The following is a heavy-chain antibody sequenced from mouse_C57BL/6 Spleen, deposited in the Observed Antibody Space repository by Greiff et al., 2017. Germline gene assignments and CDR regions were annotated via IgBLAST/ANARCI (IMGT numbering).Heavy chain of an antibody. CDR2: ISDGGSYT. CDR1: GFTFSSYA. D-gene: IGHD3-1*01. J-gene: IGHJ1*03. V-gene: IGHV5-4*01. CDR3: AREGGFYWYFDV. Sequence: DVHLVESGAGLVKPGGSLKLSCAASGFTFSSYAMSWVRQTPEKRLEWVATISDGGSYTYYPDNVKGRFTISRDNAKNNLYLQMSHLKSEDTAMYYSAREGGFYWYFDVWGTGTTVTVSS.